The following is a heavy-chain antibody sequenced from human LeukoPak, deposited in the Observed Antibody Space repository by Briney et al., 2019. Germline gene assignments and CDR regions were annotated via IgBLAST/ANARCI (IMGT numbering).Heavy chain of an antibody. CDR3: ARDESGFVDY. D-gene: IGHD1-14*01. Sequence: SETLSLTCTVSGGSISSSSYYWGWIRQPPGKGLEWIGSIYYSGSTYYNQSPKSRVTISVDTSKNQFSLKLSSVTAADTAVYYCARDESGFVDYWGQGTLVTVSS. CDR2: IYYSGST. J-gene: IGHJ4*02. V-gene: IGHV4-39*07. CDR1: GGSISSSSYY.